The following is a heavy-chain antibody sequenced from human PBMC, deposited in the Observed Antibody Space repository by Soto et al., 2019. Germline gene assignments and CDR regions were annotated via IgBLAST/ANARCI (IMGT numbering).Heavy chain of an antibody. CDR3: AKAVSGSIRYFDY. CDR1: EFTFSNYA. D-gene: IGHD1-26*01. J-gene: IGHJ4*02. Sequence: EVQLLESGGGLVQPGGSLRLSCAASEFTFSNYAMTWVRQAPGKRLEWVSLITGSGVTTYYADSVKGRFTIARDNSKNTLYLQMNSLRAGDTAIYYCAKAVSGSIRYFDYWGQGTLVTVSS. CDR2: ITGSGVTT. V-gene: IGHV3-23*01.